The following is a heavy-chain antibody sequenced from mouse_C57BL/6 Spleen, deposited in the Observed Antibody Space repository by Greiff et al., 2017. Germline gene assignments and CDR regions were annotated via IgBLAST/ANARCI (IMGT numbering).Heavy chain of an antibody. V-gene: IGHV1-72*01. CDR2: IDPNSGGT. Sequence: QVQLQQPGAELVKPGASVKLSCKASGYTFTSYWMHWVKQRPGRGLEWIGRIDPNSGGTKYNEKFKSKATLTGDKPSSTAYMQISSLTSEDSAVYYCAREAFAYWGQGTLVTVSA. J-gene: IGHJ3*01. CDR3: AREAFAY. CDR1: GYTFTSYW.